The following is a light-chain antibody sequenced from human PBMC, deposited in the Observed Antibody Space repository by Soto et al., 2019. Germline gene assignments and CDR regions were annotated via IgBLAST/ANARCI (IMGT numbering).Light chain of an antibody. Sequence: QSVLTQPPSVSAAPGQTVPVSCSGNKSNVGRNYVSWYQQFPGTAPRLLIYDTNKRPSGIPGRFSGSKSGTSATLGITGLQTGDEAIYYCGTWDSRLSGVLFGGGTKVTVL. CDR3: GTWDSRLSGVL. CDR1: KSNVGRNY. V-gene: IGLV1-51*01. J-gene: IGLJ2*01. CDR2: DTN.